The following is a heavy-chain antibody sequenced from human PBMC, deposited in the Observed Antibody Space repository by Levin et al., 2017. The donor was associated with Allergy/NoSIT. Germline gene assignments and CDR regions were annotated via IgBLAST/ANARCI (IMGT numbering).Heavy chain of an antibody. D-gene: IGHD1-26*01. CDR2: IYWDDDK. Sequence: ASGPTLVKPPQTLTLTCTFSGFSLSTSGVGVGWIRQPPGKALEWLALIYWDDDKRYSPSLKSRLTITKDTSKNQVVLTMTNMDPVDTATYYCAHTDSGSYLPLFDYWGQGTLVTVSS. CDR3: AHTDSGSYLPLFDY. V-gene: IGHV2-5*02. CDR1: GFSLSTSGVG. J-gene: IGHJ4*02.